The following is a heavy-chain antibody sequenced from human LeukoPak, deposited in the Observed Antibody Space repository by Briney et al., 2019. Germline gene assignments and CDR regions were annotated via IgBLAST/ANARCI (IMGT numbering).Heavy chain of an antibody. J-gene: IGHJ4*02. D-gene: IGHD3-10*01. V-gene: IGHV1-69*04. CDR2: IIPILGIA. CDR3: ARDTYYYGSGSSQPGY. CDR1: GGTFSSYA. Sequence: SVKVSCKASGGTFSSYAISWVRQAPGQGLEWMGRIIPILGIANYAQKFQGRVTMTRDTSTSTVYMELSSLRSEDTAVYYCARDTYYYGSGSSQPGYWGQGTLVTVSS.